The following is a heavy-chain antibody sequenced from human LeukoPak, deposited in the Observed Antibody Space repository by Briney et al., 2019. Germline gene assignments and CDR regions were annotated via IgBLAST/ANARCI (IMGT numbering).Heavy chain of an antibody. CDR3: ARGLFYYDSSGYYLDY. D-gene: IGHD3-22*01. V-gene: IGHV3-74*01. J-gene: IGHJ4*02. CDR2: IHSDGSST. CDR1: GFTFSSTW. Sequence: GGSLRLSCAASGFTFSSTWMHWFRQAPGKGPGWVSRIHSDGSSTIYADSVKGRFTISRDNARNTLYLQMNSLRAEDTAVYYCARGLFYYDSSGYYLDYWGQGTLVTVSS.